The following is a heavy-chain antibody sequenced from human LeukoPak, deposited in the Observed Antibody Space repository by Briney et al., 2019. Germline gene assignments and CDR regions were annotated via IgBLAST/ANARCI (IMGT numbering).Heavy chain of an antibody. CDR3: AKDLWGGSSSWYFDY. V-gene: IGHV3-23*01. Sequence: GGSLRLSCAASGFTFSSYAMSWVRQAPGKGLEWVSAISGSGGSTYYADSVKGRFTISRDNSKNTLYLQMNSLRAEDTAVYYCAKDLWGGSSSWYFDYWGQGTLVTVSS. CDR1: GFTFSSYA. CDR2: ISGSGGST. J-gene: IGHJ4*02. D-gene: IGHD6-13*01.